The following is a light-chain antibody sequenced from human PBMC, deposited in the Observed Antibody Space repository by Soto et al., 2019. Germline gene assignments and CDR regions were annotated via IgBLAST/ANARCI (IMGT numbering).Light chain of an antibody. CDR2: AAS. V-gene: IGKV1-39*01. Sequence: DIQMTQSPSSLSASVGDRVTITCRASQSISSYLNWYQQKPGKAPKVMIYAASSLQSGVPSRFSGSGSGTDFTLTISSLQPEDFATYYCQQSYNTPHTFGQGTKLEIK. CDR1: QSISSY. CDR3: QQSYNTPHT. J-gene: IGKJ2*01.